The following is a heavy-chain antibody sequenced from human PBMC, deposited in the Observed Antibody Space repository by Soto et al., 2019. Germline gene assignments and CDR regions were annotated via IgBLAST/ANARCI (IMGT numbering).Heavy chain of an antibody. CDR3: ATVRRPYYFDY. V-gene: IGHV1-69*13. CDR1: GGTFSSYA. Sequence: GASVKVSCKASGGTFSSYAISWVRQAPGQGLEWMGGIIPIFGTANYAQKFQGRVTITADESTSTAYMELSSLRSEDTAVYYCATVRRPYYFDYWGQGTLVTVSS. CDR2: IIPIFGTA. J-gene: IGHJ4*02.